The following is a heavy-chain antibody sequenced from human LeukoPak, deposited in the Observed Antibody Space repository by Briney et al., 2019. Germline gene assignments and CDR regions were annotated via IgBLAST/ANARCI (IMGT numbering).Heavy chain of an antibody. D-gene: IGHD3-10*01. Sequence: SGGSLRLSCVVSGFTFSRHSITWVRQAPGKGLEWVSYISSSSTTTYYADSVKGRFTISRDNSKNTLYLQMNSLRAEDTAVYYCARGITMVRGAFDYWGQGTLVTVSS. CDR3: ARGITMVRGAFDY. J-gene: IGHJ4*02. CDR1: GFTFSRHS. CDR2: ISSSSTTT. V-gene: IGHV3-48*01.